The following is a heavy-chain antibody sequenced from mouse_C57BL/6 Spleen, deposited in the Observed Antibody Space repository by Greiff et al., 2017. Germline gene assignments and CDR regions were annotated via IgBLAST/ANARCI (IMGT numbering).Heavy chain of an antibody. Sequence: QVQLQQSGPELVKPGASVKISCKASGYSFTSYYIHWVKQRPGQGLEWIGWIYPGSGNTKYNEKFKGKATLTADTSSSTAYMQLSSLTSEDSAVYYCARERGNSYFDYWGQGTTLTVSS. CDR3: ARERGNSYFDY. V-gene: IGHV1-66*01. CDR2: IYPGSGNT. J-gene: IGHJ2*01. D-gene: IGHD2-1*01. CDR1: GYSFTSYY.